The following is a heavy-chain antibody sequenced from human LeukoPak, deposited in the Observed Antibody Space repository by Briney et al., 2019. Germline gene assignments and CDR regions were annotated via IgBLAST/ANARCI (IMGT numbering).Heavy chain of an antibody. D-gene: IGHD3-3*01. J-gene: IGHJ4*02. Sequence: ASMNVSCKTSEYTFTDYYIHWVRQAPGQGLEWMGWINPNTGGTDYAQRFQGRVTMTRDTSISPAYLDLSRLTSDDTALYSRARSFGVVVTASTHFDYWGQGALVTVSS. CDR2: INPNTGGT. CDR3: ARSFGVVVTASTHFDY. CDR1: EYTFTDYY. V-gene: IGHV1-2*02.